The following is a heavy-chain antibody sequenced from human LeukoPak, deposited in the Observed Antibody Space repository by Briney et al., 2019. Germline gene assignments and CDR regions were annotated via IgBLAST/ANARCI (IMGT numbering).Heavy chain of an antibody. J-gene: IGHJ6*01. D-gene: IGHD2-15*01. CDR1: GFTFSSNW. CDR3: ARDFGYCRGGSCYTRMYV. CDR2: IKDDGGEK. V-gene: IGHV3-7*01. Sequence: PGGSLRLSCAASGFTFSSNWMSWVRQAPGKGLEWVSYIKDDGGEKNYVDSVKGRFIISRDNVKNSLYLQMNSLRDEDTAVYYCARDFGYCRGGSCYTRMYVCGKGTTVTVSS.